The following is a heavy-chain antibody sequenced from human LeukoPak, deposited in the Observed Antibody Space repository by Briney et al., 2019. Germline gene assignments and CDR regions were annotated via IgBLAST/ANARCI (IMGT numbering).Heavy chain of an antibody. V-gene: IGHV3-20*04. Sequence: GGSLRLSCAASGFTFSSYAMSWVRQAPGKGLEWVSGINWNSGSTGYADSVKGRFTISRDNAKNSLYLQMNSLRAEDTALYYCARALGSYYDFWSGRAYYFDYWGQGTLVTVSS. CDR3: ARALGSYYDFWSGRAYYFDY. CDR1: GFTFSSYA. J-gene: IGHJ4*02. D-gene: IGHD3-3*01. CDR2: INWNSGST.